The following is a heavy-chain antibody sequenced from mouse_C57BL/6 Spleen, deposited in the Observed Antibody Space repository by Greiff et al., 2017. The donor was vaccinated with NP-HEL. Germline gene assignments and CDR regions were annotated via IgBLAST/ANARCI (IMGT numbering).Heavy chain of an antibody. Sequence: EVMLVESGGGLVKPGGSLKLSCAASGFTFSSYAMSWVRQTPEKRLEWVATISDGGSYTYYPDNVKGRFTISRDNAKNNMYLQMSHLKSEDTAMYYCAREGTTVVAYFDYWGQGTTLTVSS. CDR2: ISDGGSYT. D-gene: IGHD1-1*01. CDR1: GFTFSSYA. CDR3: AREGTTVVAYFDY. J-gene: IGHJ2*01. V-gene: IGHV5-4*01.